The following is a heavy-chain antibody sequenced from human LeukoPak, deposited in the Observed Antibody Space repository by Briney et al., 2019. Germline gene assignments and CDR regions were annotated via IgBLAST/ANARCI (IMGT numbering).Heavy chain of an antibody. CDR2: ISYDGSNK. D-gene: IGHD3-9*01. CDR1: GFTFSSYA. V-gene: IGHV3-30-3*01. J-gene: IGHJ4*02. CDR3: ARVRYFDWLGLFDY. Sequence: TGGSLRLSCAASGFTFSSYAMHWVRQAPGKGLEWVAVISYDGSNKYYADSVKGRFTISRDNSKNTLYLQMNSLRAEDTAAYYCARVRYFDWLGLFDYWGQGTLVTVSS.